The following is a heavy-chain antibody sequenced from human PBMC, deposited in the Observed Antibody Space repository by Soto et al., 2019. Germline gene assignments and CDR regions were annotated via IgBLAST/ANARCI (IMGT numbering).Heavy chain of an antibody. CDR1: GGTFSSYA. V-gene: IGHV1-69*13. CDR2: IIPIFGTA. Sequence: SVKVSCKASGGTFSSYAISWVRQAPGQGLEWMGGIIPIFGTANYAQKFQGRVTITADESTSTAYMELSSLRSEDTAVYYCARELGYCISTSCQGGNYYYYGMDVWGQGTTVTVSS. CDR3: ARELGYCISTSCQGGNYYYYGMDV. D-gene: IGHD2-2*01. J-gene: IGHJ6*02.